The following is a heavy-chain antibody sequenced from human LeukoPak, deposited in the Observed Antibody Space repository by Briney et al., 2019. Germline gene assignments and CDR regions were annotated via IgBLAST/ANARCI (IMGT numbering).Heavy chain of an antibody. V-gene: IGHV4-59*01. CDR1: RGSFSSYY. Sequence: SETLSLTCTVSRGSFSSYYWSWIRQPPGTGLEWIGHIYSSGSTNYNPSLESRVTISVDTSKNLFSLKLTSVTAADTAVYFCARVTASLSFYYGMDVWGQGTTVTVSS. D-gene: IGHD2-21*02. CDR2: IYSSGST. CDR3: ARVTASLSFYYGMDV. J-gene: IGHJ6*02.